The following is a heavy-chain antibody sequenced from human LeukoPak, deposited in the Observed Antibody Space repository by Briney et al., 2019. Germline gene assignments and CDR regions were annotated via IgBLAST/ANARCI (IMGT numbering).Heavy chain of an antibody. CDR2: IWYDGSNK. CDR1: GFTFSNYA. CDR3: ARDTAMAP. D-gene: IGHD5-18*01. J-gene: IGHJ5*02. V-gene: IGHV3-33*08. Sequence: PGGSLRLSCAASGFTFSNYALHWVRQAPGKGLEWVAVIWYDGSNKYYADSVKGRFTISRDNSKNTLYLQMNSLRAEDTAVYYCARDTAMAPWGQGTLVTVSS.